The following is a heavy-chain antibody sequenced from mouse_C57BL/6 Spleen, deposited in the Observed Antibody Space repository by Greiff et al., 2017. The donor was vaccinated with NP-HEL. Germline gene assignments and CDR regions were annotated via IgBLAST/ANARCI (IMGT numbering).Heavy chain of an antibody. CDR3: AREGLYWYFDV. CDR1: GFTFSDYY. CDR2: INYDGSST. J-gene: IGHJ1*03. Sequence: EVQLQESEGGLVQPGSSMKLSCTASGFTFSDYYMAWVRQVPEKGLEWVANINYDGSSTYYLDSLKSRFIISRDNAKNILYLQMSSLKSEDTATYYCAREGLYWYFDVWGTGTTVTVSS. V-gene: IGHV5-16*01.